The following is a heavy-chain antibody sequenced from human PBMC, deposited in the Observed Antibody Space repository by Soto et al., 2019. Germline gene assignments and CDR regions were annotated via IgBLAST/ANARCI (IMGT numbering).Heavy chain of an antibody. CDR3: ARDRLYYYDSSGYPNDAFDI. D-gene: IGHD3-22*01. J-gene: IGHJ3*02. V-gene: IGHV1-69*13. CDR2: IIPIFGTA. Sequence: ASVKVSCKASGGTFSSYAISWVRQAPGQGLELMGGIIPIFGTANYAQKFQGRVTITADESTSTAYMELSSLRSEDTAVYYCARDRLYYYDSSGYPNDAFDIWGQGTMVTVPS. CDR1: GGTFSSYA.